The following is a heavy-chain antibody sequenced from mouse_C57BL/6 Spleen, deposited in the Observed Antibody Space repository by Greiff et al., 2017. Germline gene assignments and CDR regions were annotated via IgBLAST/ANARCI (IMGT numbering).Heavy chain of an antibody. J-gene: IGHJ2*01. CDR3: ARDGRLDY. CDR2: IDPSDSYT. Sequence: QVQLQQPGAELVKPGASVKLSCKASGYTFTSYWMQWVKQRPGQGLEWIGEIDPSDSYTNYNQKFKGKATLTVDTSSSTAYMQLSSLTSEDCAVYYCARDGRLDYWGQGTTLTVSS. CDR1: GYTFTSYW. D-gene: IGHD1-1*01. V-gene: IGHV1-50*01.